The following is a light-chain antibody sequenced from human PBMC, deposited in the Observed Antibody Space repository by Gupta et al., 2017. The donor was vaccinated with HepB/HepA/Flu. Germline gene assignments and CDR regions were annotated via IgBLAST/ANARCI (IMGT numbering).Light chain of an antibody. CDR1: QSVSSN. J-gene: IGKJ4*01. CDR2: DAS. V-gene: IGKV3-15*01. CDR3: QQYNNWPPGT. Sequence: EIVMTQTPAPPSVSLGERATLSCRASQSVSSNLAWYQQKPGQAPRLLIYDASTRATGIPARFSGSGSGTEFTLTISSLQSEDFAVYYCQQYNNWPPGTFGGGTKVEIK.